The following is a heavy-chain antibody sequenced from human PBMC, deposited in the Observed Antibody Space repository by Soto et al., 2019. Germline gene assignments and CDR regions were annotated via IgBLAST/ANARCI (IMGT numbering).Heavy chain of an antibody. Sequence: QVQLVGSGGALVKPGGSLRLSCAASGFTSWDYDMSWIRQAPGKGLEWVSFISSSNSYIYYADSVKGRFTISRDNAKDSLYLQMNSLGADDTAVYYCATGIATRPPGDYWGQGTLVTVSS. J-gene: IGHJ4*02. D-gene: IGHD2-15*01. V-gene: IGHV3-11*06. CDR3: ATGIATRPPGDY. CDR2: ISSSNSYI. CDR1: GFTSWDYD.